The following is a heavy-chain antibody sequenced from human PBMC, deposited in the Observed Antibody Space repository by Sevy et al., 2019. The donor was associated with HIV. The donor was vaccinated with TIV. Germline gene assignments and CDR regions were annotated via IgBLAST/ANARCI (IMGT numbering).Heavy chain of an antibody. CDR2: IKSKTDGGTT. V-gene: IGHV3-15*01. CDR1: GFTFSNAW. CDR3: TTARDTAMVLNYYYYGMDV. J-gene: IGHJ6*02. Sequence: GGSLRLSCAASGFTFSNAWMSWVRQAPGKGLEWVGRIKSKTDGGTTDYAAPVKGRFTISRDDSKNTLYLQMNSLKTXXTAVYYCTTARDTAMVLNYYYYGMDVWGQGTTVTVSS. D-gene: IGHD5-18*01.